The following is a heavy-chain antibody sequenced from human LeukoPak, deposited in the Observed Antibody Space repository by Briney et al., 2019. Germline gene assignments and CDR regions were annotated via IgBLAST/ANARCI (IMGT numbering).Heavy chain of an antibody. CDR3: ARDPWGTHAY. V-gene: IGHV3-21*01. D-gene: IGHD3-16*01. J-gene: IGHJ4*02. CDR2: ISSGSDYI. Sequence: PGGSLRLSCVASGFIFSDYAMNWVRQAPGKGLEWVSSISSGSDYIYYADSVKGRFTISRDNAKNSLYLQMNSLRAEDTAIYYCARDPWGTHAYWGQGTLVTVSS. CDR1: GFIFSDYA.